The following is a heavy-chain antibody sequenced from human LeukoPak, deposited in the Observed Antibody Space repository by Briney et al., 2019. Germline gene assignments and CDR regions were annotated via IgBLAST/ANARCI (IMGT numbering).Heavy chain of an antibody. CDR1: GGSISSSSNY. V-gene: IGHV4-39*01. Sequence: SETLSLTCTVSGGSISSSSNYWGWIRQPTGKGREWIGSIYYSGSTYYNPSLKSRVTISVDTSKNQFSLKLSSVTAADTAVYYCARNYYGSGSYYSAPDYWGQGTLVTVSS. D-gene: IGHD3-10*01. J-gene: IGHJ4*02. CDR3: ARNYYGSGSYYSAPDY. CDR2: IYYSGST.